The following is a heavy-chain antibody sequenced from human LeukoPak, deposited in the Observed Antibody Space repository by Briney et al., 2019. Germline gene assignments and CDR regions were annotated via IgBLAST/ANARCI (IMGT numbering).Heavy chain of an antibody. CDR2: IYYSGST. V-gene: IGHV4-39*01. Sequence: PSETLSLTCTVSGGSISSYSWGWFRQPPGKGLEWIGSIYYSGSTYYNPSLKSRVTISVDTSKNQFSLKLRSVTAADTAVYYCARPDSGTYVARAFDIWGQGTVVNVSS. CDR3: ARPDSGTYVARAFDI. CDR1: GGSISSYS. J-gene: IGHJ3*02. D-gene: IGHD1-26*01.